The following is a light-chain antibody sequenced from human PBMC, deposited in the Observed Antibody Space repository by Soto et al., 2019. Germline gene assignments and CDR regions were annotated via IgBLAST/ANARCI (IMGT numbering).Light chain of an antibody. CDR2: EVT. CDR3: SSYTTSSSYV. Sequence: QSALTQPASVSGSPGQSITISCTGTSSDVGAYNFVSWYQQHPGEAPKLIIYEVTYRPSGVSNRFSASKSANTASLAISGLQAEDEADYYCSSYTTSSSYVFGTGTKLTVL. CDR1: SSDVGAYNF. V-gene: IGLV2-14*01. J-gene: IGLJ1*01.